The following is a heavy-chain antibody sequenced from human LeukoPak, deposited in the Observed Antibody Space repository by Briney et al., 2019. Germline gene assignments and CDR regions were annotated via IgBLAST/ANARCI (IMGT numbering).Heavy chain of an antibody. CDR1: GFTFSNSN. D-gene: IGHD3-16*01. CDR2: INWNGGST. V-gene: IGHV3-20*01. J-gene: IGHJ6*02. CDR3: ARQIHDDYVDYYYYYGMDV. Sequence: GGSLRLSCAASGFTFSNSNMNWVRQAPGKGLEWVSGINWNGGSTGYADSVKGRFTISRDNAKNSLYLQMNSLRAEDTALYHCARQIHDDYVDYYYYYGMDVWGQGTTVTVSS.